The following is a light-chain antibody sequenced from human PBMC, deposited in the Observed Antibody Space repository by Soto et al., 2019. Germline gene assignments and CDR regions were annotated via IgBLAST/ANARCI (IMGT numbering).Light chain of an antibody. Sequence: DIQMTQSPSILSVSVGDRVTITCRASQSISNSLAWYQQRPGTDPKLLIYDASTLENGVPSRFSGSGSGTEFTLTISSLQPDDSATYYCQQYSYYRTFGQGTKVDIK. J-gene: IGKJ1*01. CDR3: QQYSYYRT. CDR1: QSISNS. CDR2: DAS. V-gene: IGKV1-5*01.